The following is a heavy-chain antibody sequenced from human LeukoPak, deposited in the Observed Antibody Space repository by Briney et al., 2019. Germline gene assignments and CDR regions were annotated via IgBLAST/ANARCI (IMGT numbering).Heavy chain of an antibody. V-gene: IGHV4-34*01. J-gene: IGHJ4*02. CDR3: ARGERYFDWLPLEY. CDR1: GASFSGYY. CDR2: INHSGST. Sequence: SETLSLTCAVYGASFSGYYWSWIRQPPGKGLEWIGEINHSGSTNYNPSLKSRVTISVDTSKNQFSLKLSSVTAADTAVYYCARGERYFDWLPLEYWGQGTLVTVSS. D-gene: IGHD3-9*01.